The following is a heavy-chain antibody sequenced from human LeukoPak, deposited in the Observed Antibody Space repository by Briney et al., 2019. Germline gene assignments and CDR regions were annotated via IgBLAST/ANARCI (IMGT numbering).Heavy chain of an antibody. D-gene: IGHD2-2*01. V-gene: IGHV5-51*01. CDR3: ARHEGGVVVLSCFDY. CDR1: GYSFTSYW. J-gene: IGHJ4*02. CDR2: IYPGDSDT. Sequence: GESLKISCKGSGYSFTSYWIGWVRQMLGKGLEWMGIIYPGDSDTRYSPSFQGQITISADKSISTAYLQWSSLKASDTAMYYCARHEGGVVVLSCFDYWGQGTLVTVSS.